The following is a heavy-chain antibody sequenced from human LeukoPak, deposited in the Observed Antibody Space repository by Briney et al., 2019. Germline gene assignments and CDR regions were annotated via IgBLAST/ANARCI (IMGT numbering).Heavy chain of an antibody. D-gene: IGHD3-16*01. V-gene: IGHV1-46*01. Sequence: GASVKVSCKASGDTFTSYNIQWVRQAPGQGLEWMGIINPSDGGTGYAQKFQDRVTMTRDTSTSTAYMDLNSLPSEDTAVYYCARESGHVFDYWGQGTLVTVSS. CDR2: INPSDGGT. CDR1: GDTFTSYN. J-gene: IGHJ4*02. CDR3: ARESGHVFDY.